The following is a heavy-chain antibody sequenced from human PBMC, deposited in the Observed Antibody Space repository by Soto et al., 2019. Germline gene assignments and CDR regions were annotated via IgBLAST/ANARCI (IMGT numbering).Heavy chain of an antibody. D-gene: IGHD2-21*02. CDR2: INIGGDTT. Sequence: GGSLRLSCGVSGFTSSNYAMSWVRQAPGKGLEWVSAINIGGDTTYYADSVKGRFTMSRDNSKNTLYLQMNSLRAEDTAVYYCAKLLVTQMPYYYYGLDVWGQGTTVTVSS. V-gene: IGHV3-23*01. J-gene: IGHJ6*02. CDR3: AKLLVTQMPYYYYGLDV. CDR1: GFTSSNYA.